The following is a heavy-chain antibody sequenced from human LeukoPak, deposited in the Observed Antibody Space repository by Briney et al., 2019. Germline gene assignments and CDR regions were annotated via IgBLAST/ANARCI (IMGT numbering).Heavy chain of an antibody. V-gene: IGHV3-23*01. CDR1: GFTFSSYA. J-gene: IGHJ5*01. CDR3: GKPHYDFWSGPMNWFDS. D-gene: IGHD3-3*01. CDR2: IRNSGVNT. Sequence: PGGSLRLSCAASGFTFSSYAMSWVRQAPGKGLEWVSAIRNSGVNTYYADSVKGRFTISRDNSKNTLYLEMNSLRAEDTAVCYCGKPHYDFWSGPMNWFDSWGQGSLVTVSS.